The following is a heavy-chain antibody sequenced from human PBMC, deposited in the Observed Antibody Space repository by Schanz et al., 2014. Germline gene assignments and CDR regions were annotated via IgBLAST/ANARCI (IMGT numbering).Heavy chain of an antibody. CDR2: IDGKSTTV. J-gene: IGHJ6*03. CDR1: GFSFSSYS. Sequence: EADLVESGGGLIQRGESLRLSCSASGFSFSSYSMNWVRQAPGKGLERLSYIDGKSTTVYYTDSVKGRFTVSRDNTRNSLYLHMNPLGAEDTAVYYCARDGDRFYHNYYMDVWGKGTTVTVSS. V-gene: IGHV3-48*01. CDR3: ARDGDRFYHNYYMDV. D-gene: IGHD4-17*01.